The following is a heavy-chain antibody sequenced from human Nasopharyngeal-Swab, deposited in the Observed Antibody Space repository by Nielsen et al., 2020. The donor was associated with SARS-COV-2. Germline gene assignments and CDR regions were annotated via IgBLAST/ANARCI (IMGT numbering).Heavy chain of an antibody. J-gene: IGHJ4*02. CDR3: ARLRYTGSYFDY. Sequence: GSLRLSCAASRFTFSNYAMSWVRQAPGKGLEWTGNVFYSGTTYYSPSLKSRLTISVDTSKNQFSLQLRSATAADTAVYYCARLRYTGSYFDYWGQGILVTVSS. CDR2: VFYSGTT. V-gene: IGHV4-38-2*01. D-gene: IGHD3-16*02. CDR1: RFTFSNYA.